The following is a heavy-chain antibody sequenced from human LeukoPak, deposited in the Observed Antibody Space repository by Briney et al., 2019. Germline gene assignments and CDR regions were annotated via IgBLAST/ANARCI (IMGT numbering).Heavy chain of an antibody. D-gene: IGHD5-24*01. Sequence: GASVKVSCKASGYTFTGYYMHWVRQAPGQGLEWMGWINPNSGGTNYAQKFQGWVTMTRDTSISTAYMELSRLRSDDTAVYYCASFRWLQPEHAFDIWGQGTMVTVSS. J-gene: IGHJ3*02. CDR2: INPNSGGT. CDR3: ASFRWLQPEHAFDI. V-gene: IGHV1-2*04. CDR1: GYTFTGYY.